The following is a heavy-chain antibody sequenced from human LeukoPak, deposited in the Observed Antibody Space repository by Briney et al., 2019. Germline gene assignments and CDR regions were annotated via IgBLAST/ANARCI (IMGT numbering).Heavy chain of an antibody. Sequence: PSGTLSLTCAVSGGSINSSKWWSWVRQPPGKGLEWIGEIYHSGSTNDNPSLKSRVTILVDKSKNQFSLKLSSVTAADTAVYYCASYVIAAAGYYFDYWGQGTLVTVSS. CDR1: GGSINSSKW. V-gene: IGHV4-4*02. CDR2: IYHSGST. CDR3: ASYVIAAAGYYFDY. D-gene: IGHD6-13*01. J-gene: IGHJ4*02.